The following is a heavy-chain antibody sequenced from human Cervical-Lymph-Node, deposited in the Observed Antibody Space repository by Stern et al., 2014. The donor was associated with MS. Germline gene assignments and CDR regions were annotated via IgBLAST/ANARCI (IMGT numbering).Heavy chain of an antibody. CDR2: ISYDGSNT. J-gene: IGHJ5*01. CDR3: AIENLRKFVS. V-gene: IGHV3-30*03. Sequence: VHLVESGGGVVQPGRSLRLSCAASGFTFSSYGMHWVRQAPGKGLAWLALISYDGSNTHYADSVKGRFTISRDNSKKTLDLQMNSLRVEDTAVYYCAIENLRKFVSWGQGTLVTVSS. D-gene: IGHD1-14*01. CDR1: GFTFSSYG.